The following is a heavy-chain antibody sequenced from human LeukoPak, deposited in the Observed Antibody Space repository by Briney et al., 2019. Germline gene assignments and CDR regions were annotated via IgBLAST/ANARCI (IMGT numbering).Heavy chain of an antibody. CDR3: ARSLPPAGVGPLFDY. D-gene: IGHD2-15*01. J-gene: IGHJ4*02. CDR1: GGSISSYY. Sequence: PSETLSLTCTVSGGSISSYYWSWLRQPPGQGLEWFGYIYYSGSTNYNPSLKSRVTISVDTSKNQFSLKLRTVTAADTAVYYCARSLPPAGVGPLFDYWGQGTLVTVSS. V-gene: IGHV4-59*08. CDR2: IYYSGST.